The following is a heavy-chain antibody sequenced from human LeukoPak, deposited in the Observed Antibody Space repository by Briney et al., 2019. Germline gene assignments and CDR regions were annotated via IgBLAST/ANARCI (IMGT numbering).Heavy chain of an antibody. CDR1: GGSISRGSYY. J-gene: IGHJ4*02. CDR3: ASRSGGNLRSFDY. CDR2: IYTSGST. V-gene: IGHV4-61*02. D-gene: IGHD2-15*01. Sequence: SETLSLTCTVSGGSISRGSYYWCWIRQSAGKGLEWIGRIYTSGSTNYNPSLKSRVTISVDTSKNQLYLKLSSVTAADTAVYYCASRSGGNLRSFDYWGQGTLATVSS.